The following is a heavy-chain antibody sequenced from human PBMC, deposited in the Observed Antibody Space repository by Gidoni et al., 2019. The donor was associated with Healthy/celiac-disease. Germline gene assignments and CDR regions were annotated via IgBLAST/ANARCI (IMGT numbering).Heavy chain of an antibody. CDR2: ISSSSSYI. Sequence: EVQLVESGGGLVKPGGSLRLSCPASGFTFSSYSMNWVRQAPGKGLEWVSSISSSSSYIYYADSVKGRFTISRDNAKNSLYLQMNSLRAEDTAVYYCASLLTVYGMDVWGQGTTVTVSS. CDR1: GFTFSSYS. CDR3: ASLLTVYGMDV. J-gene: IGHJ6*02. D-gene: IGHD2-8*02. V-gene: IGHV3-21*01.